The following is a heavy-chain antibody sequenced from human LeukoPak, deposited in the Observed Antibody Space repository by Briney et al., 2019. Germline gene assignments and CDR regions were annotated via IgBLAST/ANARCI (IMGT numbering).Heavy chain of an antibody. J-gene: IGHJ4*02. D-gene: IGHD3-22*01. V-gene: IGHV1-2*02. CDR3: ARGGSGYYQVDY. Sequence: ASVKVSCKASGYTFTGYYMHWVRQAPGQGLEWMGWINPNSGGTNYAQKFQGRVTMTRDTSTSTVYMELSSLRSEDTAVYYCARGGSGYYQVDYWGQGTLVTVSS. CDR1: GYTFTGYY. CDR2: INPNSGGT.